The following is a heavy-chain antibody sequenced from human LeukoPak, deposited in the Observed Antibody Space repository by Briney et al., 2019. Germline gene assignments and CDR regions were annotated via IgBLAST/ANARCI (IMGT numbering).Heavy chain of an antibody. Sequence: SETLSLTCTVSGGSISSYYRSWIRQPPGKGLEWIGYIHYGGSTNYNPSLKSRVTMSVDTSKNQFYLKLSSVSAADTAVYYCARVTAAGKFDYWGQGTLVTVSS. D-gene: IGHD6-13*01. J-gene: IGHJ4*02. CDR3: ARVTAAGKFDY. CDR2: IHYGGST. V-gene: IGHV4-59*01. CDR1: GGSISSYY.